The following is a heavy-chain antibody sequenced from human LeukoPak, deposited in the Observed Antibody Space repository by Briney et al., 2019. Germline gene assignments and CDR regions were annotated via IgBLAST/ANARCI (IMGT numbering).Heavy chain of an antibody. J-gene: IGHJ4*02. CDR1: GGSISSSSYY. Sequence: SETLSLTCTVSGGSISSSSYYWGWIRQPPGKGLEWIGSIYYSGSTYYNPSLKSRVTISVDTSKNQFSLKPSSVTAADTAVYYCARDSGSSYYFDYWGQGTLVTVSS. D-gene: IGHD3-10*01. V-gene: IGHV4-39*02. CDR3: ARDSGSSYYFDY. CDR2: IYYSGST.